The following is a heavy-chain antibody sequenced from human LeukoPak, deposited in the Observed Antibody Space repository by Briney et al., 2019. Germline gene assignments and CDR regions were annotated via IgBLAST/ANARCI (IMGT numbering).Heavy chain of an antibody. CDR3: ARQRYTSSSSYFDF. V-gene: IGHV4-59*08. Sequence: PAETLSLTCSLSGASISGYYWPGIPQPPAKGLEGIGYFYSSGNNNYNPSLKSRVTISVDTSKNQFSLRRSSVTAADTAVYYCARQRYTSSSSYFDFWGQGTLVTVSS. D-gene: IGHD6-6*01. CDR2: FYSSGNN. CDR1: GASISGYY. J-gene: IGHJ4*02.